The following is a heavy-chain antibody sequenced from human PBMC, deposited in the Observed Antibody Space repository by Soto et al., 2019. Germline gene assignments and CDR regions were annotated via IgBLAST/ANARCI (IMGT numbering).Heavy chain of an antibody. V-gene: IGHV3-30*18. J-gene: IGHJ4*02. CDR3: AKEMTTNPFEY. CDR2: ILYNGTIK. D-gene: IGHD4-17*01. Sequence: GSLRLSCTASGFPFSSYTMHWLRRAPGKGLEWVAYILYNGTIKSYGDSVKGRFIISRDNTKSTMYLQMNSLRAEDTATYHCAKEMTTNPFEYWGQGALVTVSS. CDR1: GFPFSSYT.